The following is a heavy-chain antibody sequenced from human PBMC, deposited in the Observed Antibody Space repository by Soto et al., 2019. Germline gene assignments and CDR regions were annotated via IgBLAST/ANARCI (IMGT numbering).Heavy chain of an antibody. V-gene: IGHV3-21*01. CDR3: ASRSAVIAAAGPLGMDV. CDR2: ISSSSSYI. D-gene: IGHD6-13*01. CDR1: GFTFSSYA. Sequence: GGSLRLSCAASGFTFSSYAMSWVRQAPGKWLEWVSSISSSSSYIYYADSVKGRFTISRDNAKNSLYLQMNSLRAEDTAVYYCASRSAVIAAAGPLGMDVWGQGTTVTVSS. J-gene: IGHJ6*02.